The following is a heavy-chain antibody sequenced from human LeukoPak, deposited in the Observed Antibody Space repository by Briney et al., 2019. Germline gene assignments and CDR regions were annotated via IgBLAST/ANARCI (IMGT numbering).Heavy chain of an antibody. CDR3: GRGGRDLDY. Sequence: GGSLRLSCAASGFTFSSYGMHWVRQAPGKGLEWVSVITDIGDSSYYADSVKGRFTISRDNSKNTLYLQMNSLRSDDTAVYYCGRGGRDLDYWGQGTLVTVSS. J-gene: IGHJ4*02. V-gene: IGHV3-23*01. D-gene: IGHD3-16*01. CDR2: ITDIGDSS. CDR1: GFTFSSYG.